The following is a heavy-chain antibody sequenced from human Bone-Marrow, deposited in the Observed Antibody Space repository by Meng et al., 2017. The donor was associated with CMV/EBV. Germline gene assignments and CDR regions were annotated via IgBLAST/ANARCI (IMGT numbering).Heavy chain of an antibody. V-gene: IGHV3-74*01. CDR2: INSDGSST. D-gene: IGHD5/OR15-5a*01. CDR1: GFTVSSNE. J-gene: IGHJ6*02. Sequence: GESLKISCAASGFTVSSNEMSWVRQAPGKGLVWVSRINSDGSSTSYADSVKGRFTISRDNAKNTLYLQMNSLRAEDTAVYYCARVRGSVRGVYYYYGMDVWGQGTTVTVSS. CDR3: ARVRGSVRGVYYYYGMDV.